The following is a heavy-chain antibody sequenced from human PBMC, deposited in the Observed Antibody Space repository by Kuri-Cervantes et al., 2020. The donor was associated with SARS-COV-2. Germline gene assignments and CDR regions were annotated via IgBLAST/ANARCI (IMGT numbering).Heavy chain of an antibody. V-gene: IGHV3-15*01. CDR1: GFIFSNAW. CDR3: TTGPSVAVRPDSYFYMDV. Sequence: GGSLRLSCAASGFIFSNAWMSWVRQAPGKGLEWIGRIKSRADGGTRDYVAPVKGRFTLSRDDSTNTLYLQMNSLKTEDTAVYYCTTGPSVAVRPDSYFYMDVWGKGTTVTVSS. J-gene: IGHJ6*03. CDR2: IKSRADGGTR. D-gene: IGHD3-10*01.